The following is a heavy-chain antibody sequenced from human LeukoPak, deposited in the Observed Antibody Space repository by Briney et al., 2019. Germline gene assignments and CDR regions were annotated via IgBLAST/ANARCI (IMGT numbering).Heavy chain of an antibody. CDR1: GFSFSTYA. D-gene: IGHD3-3*01. CDR2: MSSGGTYI. CDR3: ARDRPTGSSRLFVVQ. V-gene: IGHV3-21*01. Sequence: PGGSLRLSCTASGFSFSTYAMTWVRRAPGEGLEWIASMSSGGTYIYYADSGRGRFTISRDNTKNSLYLVMNSLRVEDTAIYYCARDRPTGSSRLFVVQWGQGTPVIVSS. J-gene: IGHJ4*02.